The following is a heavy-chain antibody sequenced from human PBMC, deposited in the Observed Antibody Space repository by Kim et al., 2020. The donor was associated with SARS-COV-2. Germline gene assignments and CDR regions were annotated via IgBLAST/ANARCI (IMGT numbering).Heavy chain of an antibody. CDR2: ISWNSGRI. J-gene: IGHJ6*02. D-gene: IGHD3-10*01. CDR1: GFTFDDYA. V-gene: IGHV3-9*01. CDR3: AKDIYGNYYYGMDV. Sequence: GGSLRLSCAASGFTFDDYAMHWVRQGPGKGLEWVSGISWNSGRIGYADFVKGRFTISRDNAKNSLYLQMNSLRAEDTALYYCAKDIYGNYYYGMDVWGQGNTGTVS.